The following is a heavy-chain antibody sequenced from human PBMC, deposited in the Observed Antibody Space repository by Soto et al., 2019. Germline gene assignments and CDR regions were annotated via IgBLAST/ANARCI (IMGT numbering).Heavy chain of an antibody. J-gene: IGHJ3*02. CDR3: ARGWPQFERRFPFDI. D-gene: IGHD1-1*01. CDR1: GGSFSGYY. CDR2: ISQSGST. Sequence: QVQLQQWGAGLLKPSETLSITCGVYGGSFSGYYWNWIRQAPGKGLEWIAEISQSGSTNYNPSLMSRVTISLETSKSQFFLQLKSVTAADTAVYYCARGWPQFERRFPFDIWGQGTVVSVSS. V-gene: IGHV4-34*01.